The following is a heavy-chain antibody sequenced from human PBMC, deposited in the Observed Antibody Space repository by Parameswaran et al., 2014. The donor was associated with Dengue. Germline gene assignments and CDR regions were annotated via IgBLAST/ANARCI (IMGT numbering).Heavy chain of an antibody. CDR1: GGSISSSSYY. V-gene: IGHV4-39*01. CDR2: IYYSGDT. Sequence: SETLSLTCTVSGGSISSSSYYWGWIRQPPGKGLDWIGSIYYSGDTYYNPSLKSRVTISVDTSKNQFSLKLSSVTAADTAVYYCARQFSNWFDPWGQGTLVTVSS. CDR3: ARQFSNWFDP. J-gene: IGHJ5*02.